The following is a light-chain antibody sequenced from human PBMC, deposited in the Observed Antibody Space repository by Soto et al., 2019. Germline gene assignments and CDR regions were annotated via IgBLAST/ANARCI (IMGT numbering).Light chain of an antibody. CDR2: HVT. J-gene: IGLJ1*01. CDR1: SSDVGGYSY. Sequence: QSALTQPASVSGSPGQSITISCTGTSSDVGGYSYVSWYQQHPGDAPKLMIFHVTNRPSGVSDRFSGSKSGNTASLTISGLQAEDEADYYCSSYTSITPYIFGTGTKVTVL. CDR3: SSYTSITPYI. V-gene: IGLV2-14*03.